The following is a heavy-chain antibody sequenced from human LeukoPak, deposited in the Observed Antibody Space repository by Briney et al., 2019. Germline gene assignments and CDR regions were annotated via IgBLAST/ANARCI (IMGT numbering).Heavy chain of an antibody. CDR3: AREFIVVVPAAQVDAFDI. Sequence: GGSLRLSCAASGFTFSYYDMHWARQAPGKGLEWLATISYDGSNKYYADSVKGRFTISRDNAKNSLYLQMNSLRAEDTAVYYCAREFIVVVPAAQVDAFDIWGQGTLVTVSS. CDR2: ISYDGSNK. CDR1: GFTFSYYD. D-gene: IGHD2-2*01. J-gene: IGHJ3*02. V-gene: IGHV3-30-3*01.